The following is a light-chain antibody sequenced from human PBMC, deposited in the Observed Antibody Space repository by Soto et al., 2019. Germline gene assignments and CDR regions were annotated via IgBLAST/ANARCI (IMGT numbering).Light chain of an antibody. CDR1: HNIDTW. V-gene: IGKV1-5*03. CDR2: KAS. Sequence: DIQMTQSPSTLSASTGDTVTITCRASHNIDTWLAWFQQKPGKAPNLLIYKASTLEAGVPSRFSGSASGTEFTLTISSLQPDDFATYYCQQHADYPITFGGGTKVDIK. J-gene: IGKJ4*01. CDR3: QQHADYPIT.